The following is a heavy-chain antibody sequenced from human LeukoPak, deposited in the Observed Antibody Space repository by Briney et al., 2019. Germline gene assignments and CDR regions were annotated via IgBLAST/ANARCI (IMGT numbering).Heavy chain of an antibody. CDR1: GFTFSSYW. CDR3: ARDGIAREYFQH. Sequence: GGSLRLSCAASGFTFSSYWMHWVRQAPGKGLVWVSRINTDGSTTTYADSVKGRFTISRDTAKNTLYLQMNSLRAEDTAVYYCARDGIAREYFQHWGQGTLVTVTS. D-gene: IGHD6-13*01. V-gene: IGHV3-74*01. CDR2: INTDGSTT. J-gene: IGHJ1*01.